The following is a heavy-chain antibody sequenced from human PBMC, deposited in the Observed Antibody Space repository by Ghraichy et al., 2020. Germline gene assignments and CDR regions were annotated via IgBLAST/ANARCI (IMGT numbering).Heavy chain of an antibody. J-gene: IGHJ6*02. CDR1: GFTFSSYS. Sequence: GGSLRLSCAASGFTFSSYSMNWVRQAPGKGLEWVSSISSSSSYIYYADSVKGRFTISRDNAKNSLYLQMNSLRAEDTAVYYCAREEDIVVVPAAIGEMYYGMDVWGQGTTVTVSS. V-gene: IGHV3-21*01. D-gene: IGHD2-2*01. CDR3: AREEDIVVVPAAIGEMYYGMDV. CDR2: ISSSSSYI.